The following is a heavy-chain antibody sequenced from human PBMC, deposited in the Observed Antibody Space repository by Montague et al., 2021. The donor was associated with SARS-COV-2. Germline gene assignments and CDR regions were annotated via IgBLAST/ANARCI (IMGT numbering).Heavy chain of an antibody. CDR1: GFSFSNYY. CDR3: TRDYRSIVGDGLDI. J-gene: IGHJ3*02. D-gene: IGHD3-16*02. Sequence: SLRLSCAASGFSFSNYYMNWVRQAPGKGPDWISYISTSAYTTSYAVSVKGRFTISRDNGKNSLYLQMNSLRVEDTAVYYCTRDYRSIVGDGLDIWGQGTKVTVSS. V-gene: IGHV3-48*03. CDR2: ISTSAYTT.